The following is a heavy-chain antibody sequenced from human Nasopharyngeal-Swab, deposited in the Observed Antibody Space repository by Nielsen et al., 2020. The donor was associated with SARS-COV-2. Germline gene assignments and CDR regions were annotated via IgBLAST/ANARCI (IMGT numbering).Heavy chain of an antibody. CDR2: ISHDGGNE. V-gene: IGHV3-30*03. CDR1: GFAFGDYG. CDR3: VREAPRPRDGSLGPVRPPPLWCYFDL. J-gene: IGHJ4*02. Sequence: GGSLRLSCEASGFAFGDYGMQWFRQAPGKGLEWVTLISHDGGNEYYADSAKGRFPISRYSSRDTVHLQLNDLRPEDTAVYYCVREAPRPRDGSLGPVRPPPLWCYFDLWGQGTLVTVSS. D-gene: IGHD2-8*01.